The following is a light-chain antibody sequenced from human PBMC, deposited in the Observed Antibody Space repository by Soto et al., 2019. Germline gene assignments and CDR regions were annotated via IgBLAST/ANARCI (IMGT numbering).Light chain of an antibody. V-gene: IGKV3-20*01. Sequence: EIVLTQSPGTLSLSPGERATLSCSASQSVSSSYLAWYQQKPGQAPRLLIYGASSRATGIPDRFSGSGSGTDVTLTISRLEPEDFAVYYCQQYGSSPWTFGQGPKVEIK. CDR1: QSVSSSY. J-gene: IGKJ1*01. CDR3: QQYGSSPWT. CDR2: GAS.